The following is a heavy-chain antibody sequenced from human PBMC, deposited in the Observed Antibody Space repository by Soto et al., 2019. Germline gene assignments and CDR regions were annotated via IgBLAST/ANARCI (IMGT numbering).Heavy chain of an antibody. CDR3: ARVLTGTSLFDY. CDR1: CGSIISDY. D-gene: IGHD1-7*01. Sequence: SETLSLTCTVSCGSIISDYWSWIRQPPGKGLEWIGYISYSGSTNYNPSLKSLVTISVDTSKNQFSLKVSSVTAADTAVYYCARVLTGTSLFDYWGQGTLVTVSS. V-gene: IGHV4-59*01. CDR2: ISYSGST. J-gene: IGHJ4*02.